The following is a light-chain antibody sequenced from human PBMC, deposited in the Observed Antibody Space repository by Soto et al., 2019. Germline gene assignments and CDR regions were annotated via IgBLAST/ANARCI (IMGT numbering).Light chain of an antibody. V-gene: IGLV2-8*01. CDR2: EVS. J-gene: IGLJ2*01. CDR1: SSDVGGYNY. CDR3: SSFDAINNLL. Sequence: QSALTQPPSASGSPGQSVTISCTGTSSDVGGYNYVSWYQQHPGKAPKLMIYEVSKRPSGVPDLFSGSKSGNTASLTVSGLQVEDEADYYGSSFDAINNLLFGGGTKLTVL.